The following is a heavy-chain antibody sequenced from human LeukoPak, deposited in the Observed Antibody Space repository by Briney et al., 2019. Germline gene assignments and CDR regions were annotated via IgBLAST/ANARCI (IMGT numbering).Heavy chain of an antibody. D-gene: IGHD1-26*01. CDR1: GGSISSRPYC. CDR3: ATTTIRLGY. V-gene: IGHV4-39*07. CDR2: FFYSGST. Sequence: PSETLSLTCSVSGGSISSRPYCWGWIRQPPGKGLEWLGSFFYSGSTNYQPSLKSRVTISVDTSKNQFSLKLSSVTAADTAVYYCATTTIRLGYWGQGTLVTVSS. J-gene: IGHJ4*02.